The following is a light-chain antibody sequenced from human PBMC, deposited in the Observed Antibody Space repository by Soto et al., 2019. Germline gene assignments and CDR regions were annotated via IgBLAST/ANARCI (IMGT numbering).Light chain of an antibody. V-gene: IGKV3-15*01. Sequence: EIVMTQSPATLSVSPGERGTLSCRASQSVSSNLAWYQQKPGQAPRLLIHGATTRAAGIPARFSGSGSGAEFTLIISSLQSEDFAVYYCQQYNNWPITFGQGTRLEIK. CDR1: QSVSSN. CDR3: QQYNNWPIT. J-gene: IGKJ5*01. CDR2: GAT.